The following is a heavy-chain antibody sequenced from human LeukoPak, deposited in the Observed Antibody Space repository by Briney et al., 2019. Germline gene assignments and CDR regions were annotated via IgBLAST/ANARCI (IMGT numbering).Heavy chain of an antibody. J-gene: IGHJ4*02. D-gene: IGHD3-10*01. CDR1: EFTFSSYP. CDR3: AKVSRGSGSHGDY. V-gene: IGHV3-23*01. Sequence: GGSLRLSCAASEFTFSSYPMSWVRQAPGKGLEWVSTISGSGGSTYYADSVEGRFTISRDNSKNTLYLKMNSLRAEDTAVYYCAKVSRGSGSHGDYWGQGTLVTVSS. CDR2: ISGSGGST.